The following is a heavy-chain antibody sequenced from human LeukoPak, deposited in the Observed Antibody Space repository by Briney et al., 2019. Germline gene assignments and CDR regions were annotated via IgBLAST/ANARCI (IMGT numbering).Heavy chain of an antibody. V-gene: IGHV1-46*01. D-gene: IGHD3-10*01. CDR2: INPSDGKT. Sequence: ASVKVSCKASGYTFTNYYMHWVRQAPGQGLEWMGIINPSDGKTSYAQKFQGRVTMTTDTSTSTAYMELRSLRSDDTAVYYCARDTDTGNYYGSGSYYSPPGYWGQGTLVTVSS. CDR3: ARDTDTGNYYGSGSYYSPPGY. J-gene: IGHJ4*02. CDR1: GYTFTNYY.